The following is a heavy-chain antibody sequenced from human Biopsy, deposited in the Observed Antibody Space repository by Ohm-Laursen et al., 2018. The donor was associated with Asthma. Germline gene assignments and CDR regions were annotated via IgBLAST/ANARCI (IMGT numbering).Heavy chain of an antibody. CDR1: GFTFRSYA. CDR2: GGSYYDGGLK. V-gene: IGHV3-30-3*01. D-gene: IGHD3-3*01. Sequence: RSLRLSCAASGFTFRSYAMRWVRQAPGKGLEWVAVGGSYYDGGLKYYADSVNGRFTVSRDDSKNTLYLQMNSLRPDDTAVYYCARDVMEWYLPAFGFWGQGTLVTVSS. CDR3: ARDVMEWYLPAFGF. J-gene: IGHJ4*02.